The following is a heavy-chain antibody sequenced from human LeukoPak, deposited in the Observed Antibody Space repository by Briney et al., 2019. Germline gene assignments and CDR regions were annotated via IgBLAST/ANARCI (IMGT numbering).Heavy chain of an antibody. V-gene: IGHV1-69*04. J-gene: IGHJ3*02. Sequence: GASVKVSCKASGDTSGSYAMNWVRQAPGQGLEWVARIIPLLGITNHAQKLQGRVTVTADTSTNTVYMELSGLRPDDTAVYYRARARSRITFGGIRHAFDIWGQGTLVTVSS. CDR3: ARARSRITFGGIRHAFDI. CDR1: GDTSGSYA. D-gene: IGHD3-16*01. CDR2: IIPLLGIT.